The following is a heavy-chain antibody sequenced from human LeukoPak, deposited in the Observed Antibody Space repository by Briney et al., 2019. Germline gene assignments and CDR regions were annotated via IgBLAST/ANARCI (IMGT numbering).Heavy chain of an antibody. J-gene: IGHJ4*02. CDR1: GFTFSSYA. V-gene: IGHV3-21*01. Sequence: GGSLRPSCAASGFTFSSYAMSWVRQAPGKGLEWVSSISSSGTYIYYADSVKGRFTISRDNAKNSLYLQMSSLTAEDTAVYYCARERSRDGYSLYSFDSWGQGTLATVSS. CDR3: ARERSRDGYSLYSFDS. CDR2: ISSSGTYI. D-gene: IGHD2-2*01.